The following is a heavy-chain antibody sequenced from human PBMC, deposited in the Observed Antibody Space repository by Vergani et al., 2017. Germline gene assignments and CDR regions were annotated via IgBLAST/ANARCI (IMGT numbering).Heavy chain of an antibody. CDR1: GGSFSGYY. V-gene: IGHV4-34*01. J-gene: IGHJ4*02. Sequence: QVQLQQWGAGLLKPSETLSLTCAVYGGSFSGYYWSWIRQPPVKGLEWIGEINHSGSTNYNPSLKSRVTISVDTSKNQFSLKLSSVTAADTAVYYCARGITGTTGDYWGQGTLVTVSS. D-gene: IGHD1-7*01. CDR3: ARGITGTTGDY. CDR2: INHSGST.